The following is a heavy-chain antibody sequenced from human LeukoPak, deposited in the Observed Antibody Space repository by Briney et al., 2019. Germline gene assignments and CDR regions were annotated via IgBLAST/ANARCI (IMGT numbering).Heavy chain of an antibody. CDR3: ARQYYYCSGSPPVL. CDR2: IFPADSDT. CDR1: GYIFTHYW. J-gene: IGHJ4*02. V-gene: IGHV5-51*01. Sequence: GESLQISCQASGYIFTHYWIGWARPPPGKGVEWMGAIFPADSDTRYNPSFLGQVTISADKSISTAYLQWTFLKASDTAMYYCARQYYYCSGSPPVLWGQGTLVTVSS. D-gene: IGHD3-10*01.